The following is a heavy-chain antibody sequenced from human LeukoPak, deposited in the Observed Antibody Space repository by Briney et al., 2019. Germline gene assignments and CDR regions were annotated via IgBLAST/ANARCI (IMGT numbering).Heavy chain of an antibody. CDR2: INPNSGGT. D-gene: IGHD3-10*01. CDR1: RYTFTGYY. V-gene: IGHV1-2*02. J-gene: IGHJ6*03. CDR3: ARAAGSGSFRFYMDV. Sequence: GASVKVSCTPSRYTFTGYYMHWVRQAPEQGLEWMGWINPNSGGTNYAQKFQGRVTMTRDTSISTAYMELSRLRSDDTAVYYCARAAGSGSFRFYMDVWGKGTTVSISS.